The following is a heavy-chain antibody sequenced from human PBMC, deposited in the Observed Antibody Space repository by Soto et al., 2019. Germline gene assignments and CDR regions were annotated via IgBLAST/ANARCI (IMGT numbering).Heavy chain of an antibody. CDR1: GFTFSSYG. CDR3: ARGDYGDYDYYYGMDV. Sequence: GSLRLSCAASGFTFSSYGMHWVRQAPGKGLEWAAVIWYDGSNKYYADSVKGRFTISRDNSKNTLYLQMNSLRAEDTAVYYCARGDYGDYDYYYGMDVWGQGTTVTVSS. V-gene: IGHV3-33*01. D-gene: IGHD4-17*01. CDR2: IWYDGSNK. J-gene: IGHJ6*02.